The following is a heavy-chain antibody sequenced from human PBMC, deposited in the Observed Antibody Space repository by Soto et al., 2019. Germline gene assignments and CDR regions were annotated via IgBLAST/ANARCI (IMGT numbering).Heavy chain of an antibody. Sequence: GGSLRLSCAASGFTFSSYWMHWVRQAPGKGLVWVSRINSDGSTTRYAASVKGRFTISRDNAKNTLYLQMNSLRAEDTALYYCAKDIDRDYYYMDVWGKGTTVTVSS. V-gene: IGHV3-74*01. D-gene: IGHD3-22*01. CDR3: AKDIDRDYYYMDV. CDR2: INSDGSTT. J-gene: IGHJ6*03. CDR1: GFTFSSYW.